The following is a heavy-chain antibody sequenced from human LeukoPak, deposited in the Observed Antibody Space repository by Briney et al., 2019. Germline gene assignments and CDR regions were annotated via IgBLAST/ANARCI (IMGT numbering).Heavy chain of an antibody. J-gene: IGHJ5*02. CDR3: ARVIAIFGVVIGGVYWFDP. V-gene: IGHV1-18*01. D-gene: IGHD3-3*01. CDR2: ISAYNGNT. CDR1: GYTFTNYG. Sequence: ASVKVSCKASGYTFTNYGISWVRQAPGQGLEWMGWISAYNGNTNYAQKLQGRVTMTTDTSTSTAYMELSSLRSEDTAVYYCARVIAIFGVVIGGVYWFDPWGQGTLVTVSS.